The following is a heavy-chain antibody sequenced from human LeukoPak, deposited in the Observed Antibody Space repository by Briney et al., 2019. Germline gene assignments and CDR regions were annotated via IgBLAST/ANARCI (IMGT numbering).Heavy chain of an antibody. D-gene: IGHD2-15*01. Sequence: PSETLSLTCAVSGGSISSSNWWSWVRQPPGKGLEWIGYIYYSGSTYYNPSLKSRVTISVDTSKNQFSLRLSSVTAADTAVYYCARDMSSGCSGGSCYSGFQHYFDYWGQGTLVTVSS. CDR3: ARDMSSGCSGGSCYSGFQHYFDY. CDR2: IYYSGST. V-gene: IGHV4-4*02. J-gene: IGHJ4*02. CDR1: GGSISSSNW.